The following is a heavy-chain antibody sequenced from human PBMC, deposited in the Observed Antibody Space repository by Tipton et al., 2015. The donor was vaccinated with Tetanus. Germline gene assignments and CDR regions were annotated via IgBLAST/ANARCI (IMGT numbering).Heavy chain of an antibody. CDR2: IYYTGNT. CDR3: ARGGDTYFGSNCFYDW. Sequence: LRLSCTVSGGSINSGGYYWSWLRQHPGKGLEWIGYIYYTGNTYYNPSLKSRVTISVDTSNNQFTLRLISVTAADTAVYYCARGGDTYFGSNCFYDWWGQGTRVTVSS. D-gene: IGHD3-22*01. CDR1: GGSINSGGYY. V-gene: IGHV4-31*02. J-gene: IGHJ4*02.